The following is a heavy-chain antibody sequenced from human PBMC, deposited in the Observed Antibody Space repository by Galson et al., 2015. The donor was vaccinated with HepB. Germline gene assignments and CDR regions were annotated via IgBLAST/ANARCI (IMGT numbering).Heavy chain of an antibody. D-gene: IGHD4-23*01. Sequence: SLRLSCAASGFIFNNYWMSWVRQAPGKGLEWVSGISGNDETTYYADSVRGRFTISRDNSKNTLSLQMSSLRVDDTAIYYCAKDSSPLWELPYNPFDLWGQGTVVAVSS. J-gene: IGHJ3*01. CDR1: GFIFNNYW. CDR3: AKDSSPLWELPYNPFDL. V-gene: IGHV3-23*01. CDR2: ISGNDETT.